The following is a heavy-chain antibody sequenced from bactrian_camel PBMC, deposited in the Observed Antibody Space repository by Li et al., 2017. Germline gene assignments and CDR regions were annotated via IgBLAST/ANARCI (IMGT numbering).Heavy chain of an antibody. J-gene: IGHJ4*01. V-gene: IGHV3S55*01. D-gene: IGHD5*01. CDR2: KQSDSST. CDR3: AAAREAPSQKWIGYPGWYNY. CDR1: GFQFDGSD. Sequence: HVQLVESGGGSVQAGGSLRLSCTASGFQFDGSDWGWYRQGAGRKCEVVSRKQSDSSTDYAESVKGRFTISKVNAEKTLYLQMNSLEPEDTAMYYCAAAREAPSQKWIGYPGWYNYRGQGPRSPS.